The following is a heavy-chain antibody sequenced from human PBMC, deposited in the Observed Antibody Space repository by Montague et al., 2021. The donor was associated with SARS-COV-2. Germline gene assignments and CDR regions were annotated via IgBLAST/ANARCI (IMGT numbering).Heavy chain of an antibody. CDR2: VNYGGST. CDR3: AGAVTTGSDWFDP. D-gene: IGHD4-17*01. Sequence: SETLSLTCTVSSGSISSHYWSWIRQPPGKGLEWIGYVNYGGSTNYNPSLRSRVSISLDTSKNQFSLRLNSVTAADTAVYYCAGAVTTGSDWFDPWGQGTLVIVSS. V-gene: IGHV4-59*11. CDR1: SGSISSHY. J-gene: IGHJ5*02.